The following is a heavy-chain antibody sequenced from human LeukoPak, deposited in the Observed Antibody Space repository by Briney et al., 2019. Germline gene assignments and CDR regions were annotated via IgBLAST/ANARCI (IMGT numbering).Heavy chain of an antibody. D-gene: IGHD7-27*01. CDR2: INSDGSST. Sequence: GGSLRLSCAASGFTFSSYWMHWVRQTTGRGVVGVSRINSDGSSTSYADSVKGRLIISRDNAKNMLYLQMNSLRAEDTAVYYCARDLGLNYWGQGTLVTVSS. V-gene: IGHV3-74*01. CDR3: ARDLGLNY. J-gene: IGHJ4*02. CDR1: GFTFSSYW.